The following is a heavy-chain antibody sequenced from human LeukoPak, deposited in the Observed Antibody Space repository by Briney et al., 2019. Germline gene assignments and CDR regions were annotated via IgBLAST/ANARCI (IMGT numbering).Heavy chain of an antibody. CDR2: IYTSGST. CDR1: GGSITSGSYY. D-gene: IGHD6-13*01. CDR3: ARDPYSSSWYGLAFDI. J-gene: IGHJ3*02. V-gene: IGHV4-61*02. Sequence: PSETLPLTCTVSGGSITSGSYYWNWIRQPAGKGLEWIGRIYTSGSTKYNPSLKSRVTISVDTSKNQFSLKLSSVTAADTAVYYCARDPYSSSWYGLAFDIWGQGTMVTVSS.